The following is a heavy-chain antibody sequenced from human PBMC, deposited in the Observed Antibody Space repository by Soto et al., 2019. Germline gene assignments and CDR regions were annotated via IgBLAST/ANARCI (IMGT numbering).Heavy chain of an antibody. CDR1: GFTFSDYY. J-gene: IGHJ2*01. Sequence: QVQLVESGGGLVKPGGSLRLSCAASGFTFSDYYMSWIRQAPGKGLEWVAYISTTGSTIYYPDSVKGRFTISRDNAKKALYLHMNSLRAEDTAVYYWAIAGGSGRSYWYFDPWGRGTLVTVSS. CDR3: AIAGGSGRSYWYFDP. V-gene: IGHV3-11*01. D-gene: IGHD3-10*01. CDR2: ISTTGSTI.